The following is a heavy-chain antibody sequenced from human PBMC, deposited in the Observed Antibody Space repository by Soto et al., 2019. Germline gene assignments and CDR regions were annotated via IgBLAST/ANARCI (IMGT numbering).Heavy chain of an antibody. D-gene: IGHD2-21*02. CDR2: ISYDGSNE. CDR3: AKGTARGDYYHYGMDV. J-gene: IGHJ6*02. V-gene: IGHV3-30*18. CDR1: GFTFSSYG. Sequence: QVQLVESGGGVVQPGRSLRLSCGASGFTFSSYGIHWVRQAPGKGLEWVAVISYDGSNEFYADSVKGRFTISRDNSKNTLFLQMISLTAEDTAVYYCAKGTARGDYYHYGMDVWGQGTTVTVS.